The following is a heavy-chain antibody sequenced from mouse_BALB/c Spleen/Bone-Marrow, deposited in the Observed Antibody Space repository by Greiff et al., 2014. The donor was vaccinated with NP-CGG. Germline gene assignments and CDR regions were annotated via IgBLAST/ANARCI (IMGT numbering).Heavy chain of an antibody. CDR3: ARDRAYYRYDGYYYAMDY. CDR1: GFTFSDYY. D-gene: IGHD2-14*01. V-gene: IGHV5-4*02. Sequence: EVQPVESGGGLVKPGGSLKLSCAASGFTFSDYYMYWVRQTPEKRLEWVAIISDGGSYTYYPDSVKGRFTISRDNAKNNLYLQMSSLKSDDTAMYYCARDRAYYRYDGYYYAMDYWGQGTSVTVSS. J-gene: IGHJ4*01. CDR2: ISDGGSYT.